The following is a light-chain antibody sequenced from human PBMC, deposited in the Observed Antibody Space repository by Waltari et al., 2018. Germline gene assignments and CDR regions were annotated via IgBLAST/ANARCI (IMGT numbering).Light chain of an antibody. V-gene: IGKV1-12*01. CDR1: QGFSSW. CDR3: QQAYSLPRT. CDR2: AAS. J-gene: IGKJ1*01. Sequence: DIQMNQSPSSVSASVGDRVTITCRTSQGFSSWLAWYQHKPGKAPKLLIYAASTLQSGVPSRFSGSGSGTHFTLTISSLQPEDIATYYCQQAYSLPRTFGQGTTVEIK.